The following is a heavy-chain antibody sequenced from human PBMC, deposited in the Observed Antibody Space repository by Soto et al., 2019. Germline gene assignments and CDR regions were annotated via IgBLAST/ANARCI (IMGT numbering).Heavy chain of an antibody. CDR3: TKDLFWSGYDGPVS. Sequence: QVKLVESGGGVVQPGRSLRLSCAASGFTFSIYGMHWVRQAPGKGLEWVAVISSDGSNTHHADSVKGRFTISRDNSKNTLDLQMNSLRAEDTAVYYFTKDLFWSGYDGPVSWGQGTLVTVSS. CDR2: ISSDGSNT. V-gene: IGHV3-30*18. CDR1: GFTFSIYG. D-gene: IGHD5-12*01. J-gene: IGHJ5*02.